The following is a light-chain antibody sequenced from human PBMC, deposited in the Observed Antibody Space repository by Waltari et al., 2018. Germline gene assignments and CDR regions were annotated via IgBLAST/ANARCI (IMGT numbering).Light chain of an antibody. CDR1: SSDVGSYNL. CDR2: EGT. J-gene: IGLJ3*02. CDR3: CSYAGSSIWV. V-gene: IGLV2-23*01. Sequence: QSALTQPASVSGSPGQSITISCTGTSSDVGSYNLVSWYQPHPGKAPNLLIYEGTKRPSGVSNHVSGSQAGTTASLTISGLQAEDEADYYCCSYAGSSIWVFGGGTELTVL.